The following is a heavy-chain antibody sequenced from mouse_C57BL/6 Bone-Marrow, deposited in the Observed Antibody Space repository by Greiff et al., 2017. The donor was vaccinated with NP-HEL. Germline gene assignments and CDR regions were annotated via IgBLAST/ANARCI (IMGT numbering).Heavy chain of an antibody. CDR2: IWRGGST. V-gene: IGHV2-2*01. Sequence: QVQLQQSGPGLVQPSPSLSITCTVSGFSLTSYGVHWVRQSPGQGLEWLGVIWRGGSTAYNADFISRLSIGKDNSKSQVFFKMNSLQADDTAIYYCARGGDVYWYFDVWGTGTTVTVSS. CDR3: ARGGDVYWYFDV. CDR1: GFSLTSYG. J-gene: IGHJ1*03.